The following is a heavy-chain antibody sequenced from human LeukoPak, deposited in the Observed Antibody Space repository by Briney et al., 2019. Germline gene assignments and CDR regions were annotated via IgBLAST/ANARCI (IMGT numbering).Heavy chain of an antibody. CDR2: MHYSGSP. V-gene: IGHV4-59*08. CDR3: ARRVTSNCFDP. CDR1: GDSISSYY. J-gene: IGHJ5*02. Sequence: KSSETLSLTCTVSGDSISSYYWSWIRQPPGKGLEWIGYMHYSGSPNYNPSLKSRVTTSVDTSQNQFSLKLRSVTAADAAVYYCARRVTSNCFDPWGQGTLVTVTS. D-gene: IGHD2-21*02.